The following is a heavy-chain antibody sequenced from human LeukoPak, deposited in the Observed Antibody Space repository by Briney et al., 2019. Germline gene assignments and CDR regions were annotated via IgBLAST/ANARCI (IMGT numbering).Heavy chain of an antibody. Sequence: PGGALRLSCAASGFTFSSYSMNWVRQAPRKGLELVSHISPRSDIKSYEDFGKGRFTISRDNAKNSLFLQMNSLRDEDTAVYYCARDHDWAFDYWGQGALVTVSS. J-gene: IGHJ4*02. D-gene: IGHD3-9*01. V-gene: IGHV3-48*02. CDR1: GFTFSSYS. CDR3: ARDHDWAFDY. CDR2: ISPRSDIK.